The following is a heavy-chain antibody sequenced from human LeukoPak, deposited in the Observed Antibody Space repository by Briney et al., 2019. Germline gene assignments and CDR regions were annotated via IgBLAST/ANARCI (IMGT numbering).Heavy chain of an antibody. CDR2: MNPNSGNT. D-gene: IGHD2-8*01. CDR1: GYTFTSYD. J-gene: IGHJ4*02. Sequence: ASVKVSXKASGYTFTSYDINWVRQATGQGLEWMGWMNPNSGNTGYAQKFQGRVTMTRNTSISTAYMELSSLRSEDTAVYYCARGDCTNGVCLDYWGQGTLVTVSS. CDR3: ARGDCTNGVCLDY. V-gene: IGHV1-8*01.